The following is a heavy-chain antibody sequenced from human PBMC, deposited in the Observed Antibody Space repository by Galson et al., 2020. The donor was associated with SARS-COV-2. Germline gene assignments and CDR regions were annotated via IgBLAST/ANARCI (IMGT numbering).Heavy chain of an antibody. V-gene: IGHV4-31*03. CDR3: ARETYDVLSGYYYYFDY. J-gene: IGHJ4*02. D-gene: IGHD3-9*01. Sequence: SETLSLTCTVYGASIDSGRYYWSWIRQQPGKGLEWIGYIHNTGNTYYIPSLESRISISIDTSKNQFSLEVSSVTAADTAVYYCARETYDVLSGYYYYFDYWGPGTLVTVSS. CDR1: GASIDSGRYY. CDR2: IHNTGNT.